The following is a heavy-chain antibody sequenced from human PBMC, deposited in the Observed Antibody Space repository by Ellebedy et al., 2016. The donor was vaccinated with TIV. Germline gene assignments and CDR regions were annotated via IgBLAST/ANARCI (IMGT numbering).Heavy chain of an antibody. Sequence: AASVKVSCKASGCTFSSYAISWVRQAPGQGLEWMGRIIPILGIANYAQKFQGRVTITADKSTSTAYMELSSLRSEDTAVYYCASESTRHPTGTTRPPRLDYWGQGTLVTVSS. V-gene: IGHV1-69*04. CDR1: GCTFSSYA. CDR2: IIPILGIA. CDR3: ASESTRHPTGTTRPPRLDY. D-gene: IGHD1-7*01. J-gene: IGHJ4*02.